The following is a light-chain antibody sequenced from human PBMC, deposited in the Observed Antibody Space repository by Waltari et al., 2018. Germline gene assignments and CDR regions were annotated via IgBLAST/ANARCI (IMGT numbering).Light chain of an antibody. CDR3: QTYDNLTWT. V-gene: IGKV1-33*01. CDR2: DAS. J-gene: IGKJ1*01. CDR1: QDISSY. Sequence: DIQMTQSPSSLSASVGDRVTIDFQASQDISSYLNWYQQRPGEAPNLLIYDASTLKTGVTSRFSGRGSGERFSFTISSLKHEDVATYYCQTYDNLTWTFGHGTKVNLK.